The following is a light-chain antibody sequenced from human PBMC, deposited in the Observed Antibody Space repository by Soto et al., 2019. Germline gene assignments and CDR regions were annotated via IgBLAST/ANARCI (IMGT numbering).Light chain of an antibody. Sequence: QSALTQPASVSGSPGQSITISCTGSSNDVGLYNYVSWYQQHPGKAPELVISDVTNRPSGVSDRFSGSKSGNTAFLTISGLQAEDEADYYCSSYTITATLFGRGTKLTVL. CDR3: SSYTITATL. CDR2: DVT. J-gene: IGLJ2*01. V-gene: IGLV2-14*03. CDR1: SNDVGLYNY.